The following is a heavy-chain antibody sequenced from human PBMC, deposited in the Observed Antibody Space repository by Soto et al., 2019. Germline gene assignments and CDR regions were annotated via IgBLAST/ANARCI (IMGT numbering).Heavy chain of an antibody. J-gene: IGHJ6*03. V-gene: IGHV4-39*01. CDR1: GGSISSSSYY. CDR2: IYYSGST. CDR3: ARPVGTLRYNYYMDV. D-gene: IGHD1-26*01. Sequence: QLQLQESGPGLVKPSETLPLTCTVSGGSISSSSYYWGWIRQPPGKGLEWIGSIYYSGSTYYNPSLKRRDTISVDTSKNQFSLKLRSVTAADTAVYYCARPVGTLRYNYYMDVWGKGTTVTVSS.